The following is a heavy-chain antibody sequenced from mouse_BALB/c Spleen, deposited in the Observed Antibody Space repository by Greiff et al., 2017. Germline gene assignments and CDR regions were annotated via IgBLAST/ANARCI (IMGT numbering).Heavy chain of an antibody. Sequence: VKLMESGAELVRPGSSVKISCKASGYAFSSYWMNWVKQRPGQGLEWIGQIYPGDGDTNYNGKFKGKATLTADKSSSTAYMQLSSLTSEDSAVYFCARWDYYGLDYWGQGTTLTVSS. CDR3: ARWDYYGLDY. V-gene: IGHV1-80*01. CDR2: IYPGDGDT. CDR1: GYAFSSYW. D-gene: IGHD1-2*01. J-gene: IGHJ2*01.